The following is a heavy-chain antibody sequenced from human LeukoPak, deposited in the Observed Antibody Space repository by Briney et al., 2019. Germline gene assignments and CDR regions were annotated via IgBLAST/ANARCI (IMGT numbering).Heavy chain of an antibody. CDR2: INRSGST. J-gene: IGHJ6*02. V-gene: IGHV4-34*01. CDR1: GGSFSGYY. D-gene: IGHD2-15*01. Sequence: SETLSLTRAVYGGSFSGYYWSWIRQPPGKGLEWIGEINRSGSTNYNPSLKSRVTISVDTSKNQFSLKLSSVTAADTAVYYCARGANFYYYGMDVWGQGTTVTVSS. CDR3: ARGANFYYYGMDV.